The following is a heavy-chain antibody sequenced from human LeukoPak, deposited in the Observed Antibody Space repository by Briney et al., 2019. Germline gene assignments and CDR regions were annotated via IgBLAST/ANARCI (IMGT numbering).Heavy chain of an antibody. D-gene: IGHD1-26*01. Sequence: EASVKVSCKAAGYTFTGYYMHWVRQAPGQGLEWMGWINPNSGGTNYAQKFQGRVTMTRDTSISTAYMELSRLRSDDTAVYYCARDLVFDGGSYWFDPWGQGTLVTVSS. J-gene: IGHJ5*02. CDR1: GYTFTGYY. V-gene: IGHV1-2*02. CDR2: INPNSGGT. CDR3: ARDLVFDGGSYWFDP.